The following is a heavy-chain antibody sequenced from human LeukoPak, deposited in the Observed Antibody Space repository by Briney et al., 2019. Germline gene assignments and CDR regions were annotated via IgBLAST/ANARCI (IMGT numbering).Heavy chain of an antibody. D-gene: IGHD1-20*01. CDR2: INHSGST. Sequence: PSETLSLTCAVYGGSFSGYYWSWNRQPPGKGLEWIGEINHSGSTNYNPSLKSRVTISVDTSKNQFSLKLSSVTAADTAVYYCARDNFGFDYWGQGTLVTVSS. V-gene: IGHV4-34*01. CDR1: GGSFSGYY. CDR3: ARDNFGFDY. J-gene: IGHJ4*02.